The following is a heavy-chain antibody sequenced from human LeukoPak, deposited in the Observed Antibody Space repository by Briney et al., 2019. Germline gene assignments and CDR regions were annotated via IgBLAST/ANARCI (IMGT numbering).Heavy chain of an antibody. CDR3: PTGARGWKDY. CDR1: TFSISNVW. Sequence: GSVTLSGAASTFSISNVWMSWLGQAPGKGLKWFAHIKSNTDTGTTNYGASVEGRFTVSRDDSKTTLYLQTNSLKIEDTVVYYCPTGARGWKDYWGQGTLVTVSS. J-gene: IGHJ4*02. D-gene: IGHD6-19*01. V-gene: IGHV3-15*01. CDR2: IKSNTDTGTT.